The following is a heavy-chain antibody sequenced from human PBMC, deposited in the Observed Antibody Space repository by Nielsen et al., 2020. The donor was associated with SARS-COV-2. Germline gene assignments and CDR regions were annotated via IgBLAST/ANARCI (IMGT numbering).Heavy chain of an antibody. Sequence: GESLKISCAASGFTFSSYGMHWVRQAPGKGLEWVAVIWYDGSNKYYADSVKGRFTISRDNSKNTLYLQMNSLRAEDTAVYYCASAGDGGMDVWGQGTTVTVSS. D-gene: IGHD2-21*02. CDR3: ASAGDGGMDV. V-gene: IGHV3-33*08. CDR2: IWYDGSNK. CDR1: GFTFSSYG. J-gene: IGHJ6*02.